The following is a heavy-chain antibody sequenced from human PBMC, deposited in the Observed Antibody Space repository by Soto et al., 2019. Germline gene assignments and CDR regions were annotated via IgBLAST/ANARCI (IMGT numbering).Heavy chain of an antibody. Sequence: GGSLRLSCAASGFTFDSCAMSWVRQAPGKGLEWILGISGSGGSTYYADSVEGRFTISRDNSKNTLYLQMNSLRADDTAIYYCAKGKTSGWYYFDFWGQGTPVTVSS. CDR3: AKGKTSGWYYFDF. CDR2: ISGSGGST. J-gene: IGHJ4*02. CDR1: GFTFDSCA. V-gene: IGHV3-23*01. D-gene: IGHD6-19*01.